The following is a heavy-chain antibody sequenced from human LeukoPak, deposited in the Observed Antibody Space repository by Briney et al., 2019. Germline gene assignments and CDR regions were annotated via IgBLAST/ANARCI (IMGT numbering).Heavy chain of an antibody. J-gene: IGHJ4*02. D-gene: IGHD6-13*01. V-gene: IGHV3-66*02. Sequence: GGSLRLSCAASGFTFSSYEMNWVRQAPGKGLEWVSVIYSGGSTYYADSVKGRFTISRDNSKNTLYLQMNSLRAEDTAVYYCARDWDSSSWYFYYWGQGTLVTVSS. CDR1: GFTFSSYE. CDR3: ARDWDSSSWYFYY. CDR2: IYSGGST.